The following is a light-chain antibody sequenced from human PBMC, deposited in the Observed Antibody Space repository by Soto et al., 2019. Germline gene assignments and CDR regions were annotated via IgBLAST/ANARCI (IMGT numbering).Light chain of an antibody. CDR1: SSDVGGYNY. CDR3: SSYAGSNIVL. J-gene: IGLJ2*01. V-gene: IGLV2-8*01. Sequence: QSALTQPPSASGSPGQSVTIYCTGSSSDVGGYNYVSWYQQNPGKAPKLMIYDVSKRPSGVPDRFSGSKSGNTASLTVSGLQAEDEADYYCSSYAGSNIVLFGGGTQLTVL. CDR2: DVS.